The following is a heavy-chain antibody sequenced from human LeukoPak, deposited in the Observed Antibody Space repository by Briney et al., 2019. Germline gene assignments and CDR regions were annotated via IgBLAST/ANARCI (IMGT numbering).Heavy chain of an antibody. CDR2: IYYSGST. Sequence: SETLSLTCTVSGGSVSSGNYWSWIRQPPGKGLEWIGDIYYSGSTNYNPSLNSRVTISVDTSKNQFSLKLSSVTAADTAMYYCARERWLGHSLDYWGQGTLVTVSS. CDR3: ARERWLGHSLDY. V-gene: IGHV4-61*01. D-gene: IGHD6-19*01. CDR1: GGSVSSGNY. J-gene: IGHJ4*02.